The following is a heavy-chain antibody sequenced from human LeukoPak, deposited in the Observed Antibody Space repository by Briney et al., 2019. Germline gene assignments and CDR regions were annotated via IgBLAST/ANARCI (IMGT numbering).Heavy chain of an antibody. V-gene: IGHV4-59*01. D-gene: IGHD2-21*02. J-gene: IGHJ5*02. CDR1: GGSISSYY. CDR2: IYYSGST. Sequence: SETLSLTCTVSGGSISSYYWSWIRQPPGKGLEWIGYIYYSGSTNYNPSLKSRVTISVDTSKNQFSLKLSSVTAADTAVYYCAREGTANWFDPWGQGTLVTVSS. CDR3: AREGTANWFDP.